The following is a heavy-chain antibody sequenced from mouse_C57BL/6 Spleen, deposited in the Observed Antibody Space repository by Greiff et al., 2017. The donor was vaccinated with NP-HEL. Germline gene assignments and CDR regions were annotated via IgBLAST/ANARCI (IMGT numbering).Heavy chain of an antibody. CDR1: GYTFTSYW. J-gene: IGHJ1*03. CDR2: IDPSDSET. CDR3: AGSSYEWYFDV. V-gene: IGHV1-52*01. Sequence: QVQLQQSGAELVRPGSSVKLSCKASGYTFTSYWMHWVKQRPIQGLEWIGNIDPSDSETHYNQKFKDKATLTVDKSSSTAYMQLSSLTSEDSAVYYCAGSSYEWYFDVWGTGTTVTVSS. D-gene: IGHD1-1*01.